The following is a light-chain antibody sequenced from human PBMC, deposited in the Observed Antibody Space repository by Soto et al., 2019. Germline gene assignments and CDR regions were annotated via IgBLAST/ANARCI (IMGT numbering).Light chain of an antibody. J-gene: IGKJ1*01. V-gene: IGKV3-15*01. CDR3: QHYNNWPPWT. CDR1: HSVSSSY. CDR2: GAS. Sequence: EIVLTQSPGTLSFSPGERATLSCRASHSVSSSYLAWFQQKPGQAPRLLIYGASIRATGIPARFSGSGSGTEFTLTISSLQSEDFAVYYCQHYNNWPPWTFGQGTKVDIK.